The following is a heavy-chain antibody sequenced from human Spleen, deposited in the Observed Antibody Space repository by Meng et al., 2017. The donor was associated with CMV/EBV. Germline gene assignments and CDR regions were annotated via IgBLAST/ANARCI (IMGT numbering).Heavy chain of an antibody. CDR3: AKDVFAGTPSYFDY. J-gene: IGHJ4*02. D-gene: IGHD6-13*01. V-gene: IGHV3-23*01. CDR2: ISGGGGIT. Sequence: SGFTVTSYAMSCVRQAPGKGLEWVSSISGGGGITFYADSVTGRFTLSRDNSKNTLYLQMNSLRAEDTAIYCCAKDVFAGTPSYFDYWGRGTLVTVSS. CDR1: GFTVTSYA.